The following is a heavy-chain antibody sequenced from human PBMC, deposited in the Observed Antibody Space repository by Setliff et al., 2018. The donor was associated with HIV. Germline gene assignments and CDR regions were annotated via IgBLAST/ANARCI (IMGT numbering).Heavy chain of an antibody. CDR2: INTNTGSP. Sequence: ASVKVSCKASGYTFNNYALYRVRQAPGQGFEWMGWINTNTGSPTYAQGFTRRFVFSLDPSVRTAYLQITGLKAEDTAVYYCARGGDRMQIWSRFPFDIWGQGTMVTVSS. V-gene: IGHV7-4-1*02. D-gene: IGHD3-10*01. J-gene: IGHJ3*02. CDR1: GYTFNNYA. CDR3: ARGGDRMQIWSRFPFDI.